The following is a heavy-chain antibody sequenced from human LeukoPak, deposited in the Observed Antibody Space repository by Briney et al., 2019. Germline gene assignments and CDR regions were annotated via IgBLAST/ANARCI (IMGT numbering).Heavy chain of an antibody. D-gene: IGHD2-2*02. CDR1: GFTFSSYA. J-gene: IGHJ4*02. V-gene: IGHV3-30-3*01. Sequence: GGSLRLSCAASGFTFSSYAMHWVRQAPGKGLEWVAVISYDGSNKYYADSVKGRFTVARDNAKNTLYLEVNRLRAEDTAVYYCARDNTYMFDYWGQGTQVTVSS. CDR2: ISYDGSNK. CDR3: ARDNTYMFDY.